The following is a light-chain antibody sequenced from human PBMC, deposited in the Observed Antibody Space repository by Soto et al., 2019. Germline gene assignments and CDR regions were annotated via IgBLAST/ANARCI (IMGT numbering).Light chain of an antibody. Sequence: EIVLTQSPATLSLSPGERATFSCRASQSVSSDLVWYQQKPGQAPRLLIYDASNRATGIPARFSGSGSGTDFTLTISSLEPEDCAVYYCQQRSNWPPLTFGGGNKVENK. CDR3: QQRSNWPPLT. CDR2: DAS. CDR1: QSVSSD. J-gene: IGKJ4*01. V-gene: IGKV3-11*01.